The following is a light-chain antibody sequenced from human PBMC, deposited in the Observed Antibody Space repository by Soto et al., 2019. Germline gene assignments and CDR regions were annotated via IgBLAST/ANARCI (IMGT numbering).Light chain of an antibody. CDR3: QQYDNRLPIT. J-gene: IGKJ5*01. CDR1: QDISNY. V-gene: IGKV1-33*01. Sequence: DIQMTQSPSSLSASVGDRVTITCQASQDISNYLNWYQQKPGKAPKLLIYDASNLETGVPSRFSGSRSGTDFTFTISSRQPEDIAAYYCQQYDNRLPITFGQGTRLEIK. CDR2: DAS.